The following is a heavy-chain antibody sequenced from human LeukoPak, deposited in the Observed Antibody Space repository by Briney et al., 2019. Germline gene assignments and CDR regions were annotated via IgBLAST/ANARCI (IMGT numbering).Heavy chain of an antibody. V-gene: IGHV3-9*01. CDR2: ISWNSGSI. J-gene: IGHJ4*02. CDR1: GFTFDDYA. D-gene: IGHD5-18*01. CDR3: AKGTWIQLWESFDY. Sequence: PGRSLRLSCAASGFTFDDYAMHWFRQAPGKGLEWVSGISWNSGSIAYADSVKGRFTISRDNAENSLYLQMNSLRGEDTALYYCAKGTWIQLWESFDYWGQGTLVTVSS.